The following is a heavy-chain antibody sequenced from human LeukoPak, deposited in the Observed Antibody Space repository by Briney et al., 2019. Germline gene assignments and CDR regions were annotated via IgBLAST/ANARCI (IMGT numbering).Heavy chain of an antibody. CDR3: ARVWVVGATHETKPPFDH. D-gene: IGHD1-26*01. J-gene: IGHJ4*02. CDR1: GYTFTSYG. Sequence: GASVKVSCKASGYTFTSYGISWVRQAPGQGLEWMGWISAYNGNTNYAQKLQGRVTMTTDTSTSTAYMELRSLRSDDTAVYYCARVWVVGATHETKPPFDHWGQGTLVTVSS. V-gene: IGHV1-18*01. CDR2: ISAYNGNT.